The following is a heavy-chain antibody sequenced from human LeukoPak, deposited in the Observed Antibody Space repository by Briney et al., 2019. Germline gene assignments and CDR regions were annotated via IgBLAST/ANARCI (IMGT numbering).Heavy chain of an antibody. J-gene: IGHJ4*02. CDR1: GFTFSSAG. D-gene: IGHD2-15*01. CDR2: IWYDGSNK. CDR3: AREGTQVDSGGNFDY. Sequence: PGGSLRLSCAASGFTFSSAGMHWVRQAPGKGLEWVAVIWYDGSNKYYADSLKGRFTISRDNSKNTLYLQMNSLRAEDTAVYYCAREGTQVDSGGNFDYRGQGTLVTVSS. V-gene: IGHV3-33*01.